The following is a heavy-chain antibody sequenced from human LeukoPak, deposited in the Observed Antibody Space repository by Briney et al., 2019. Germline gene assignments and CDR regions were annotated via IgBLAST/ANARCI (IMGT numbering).Heavy chain of an antibody. D-gene: IGHD2-21*01. CDR2: IYYSGST. CDR3: ARMSIRSKIPDY. J-gene: IGHJ4*02. V-gene: IGHV4-39*07. Sequence: TSETLSLTCTVSGGSISSSSYYWDWIRQPPGKGLEWIGSIYYSGSTYYNPSLKSRVTISVDTSKNQFSLKLSSVTAADTAVYYCARMSIRSKIPDYWGQGTLVTVSS. CDR1: GGSISSSSYY.